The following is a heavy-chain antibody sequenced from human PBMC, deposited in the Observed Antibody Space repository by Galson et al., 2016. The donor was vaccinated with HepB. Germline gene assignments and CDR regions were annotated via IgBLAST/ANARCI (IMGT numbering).Heavy chain of an antibody. CDR1: GFTFSSYG. CDR3: ASHRVHDQCRLDH. Sequence: SLRLSCAASGFTFSSYGMHWVRQAPGKGLEWVAVIWYDGSNEYYADSVKGRFSISRDNSKNTLYLQMNSLRAEDTAVYYCASHRVHDQCRLDHWGQGTLVTVSS. V-gene: IGHV3-33*01. J-gene: IGHJ5*02. CDR2: IWYDGSNE. D-gene: IGHD5/OR15-5a*01.